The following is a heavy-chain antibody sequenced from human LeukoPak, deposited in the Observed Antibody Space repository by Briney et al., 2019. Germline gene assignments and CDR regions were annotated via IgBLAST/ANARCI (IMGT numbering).Heavy chain of an antibody. J-gene: IGHJ1*01. V-gene: IGHV3-33*06. CDR1: GFTFSSYG. D-gene: IGHD3-22*01. Sequence: PGGSLRLSCAASGFTFSSYGMHWVRQAPGKGLEWVSVIWYDGSKKYYADSVKGRFTISRDNSKNTLYLQMNSLRAEDTAVYYCAKDQYYDSSGYSPIQHWGQGTLVTVSS. CDR3: AKDQYYDSSGYSPIQH. CDR2: IWYDGSKK.